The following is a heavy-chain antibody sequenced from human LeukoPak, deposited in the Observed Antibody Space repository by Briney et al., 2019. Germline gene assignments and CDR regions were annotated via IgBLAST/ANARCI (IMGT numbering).Heavy chain of an antibody. CDR3: ARQSSGIAATDKIDY. CDR1: GFTFNIYA. J-gene: IGHJ4*02. CDR2: FTSMSRTI. V-gene: IGHV3-21*01. Sequence: GGSLRLSCAASGFTFNIYAMTWVRQAPGKGLEWVSSFTSMSRTIYYADSVKGRFTISRDDAKKSLYLQMNSLRVEDTAIYYCARQSSGIAATDKIDYWGQGTLVTVSS. D-gene: IGHD6-13*01.